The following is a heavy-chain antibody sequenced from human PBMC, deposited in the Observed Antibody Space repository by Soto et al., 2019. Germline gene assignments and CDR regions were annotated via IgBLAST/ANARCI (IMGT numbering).Heavy chain of an antibody. V-gene: IGHV1-2*02. CDR2: IDPKTGDT. Sequence: ASVNVSWLASDYSFTGHYLHWLRLAPGQGFEWMGWIDPKTGDTKYAPKFRDRVTMSSDTSISTVYMDLTNLGHDDTAVYYCARYYGKSGYDYFEPWGQGTLVTVSS. CDR1: DYSFTGHY. J-gene: IGHJ5*02. CDR3: ARYYGKSGYDYFEP. D-gene: IGHD3-22*01.